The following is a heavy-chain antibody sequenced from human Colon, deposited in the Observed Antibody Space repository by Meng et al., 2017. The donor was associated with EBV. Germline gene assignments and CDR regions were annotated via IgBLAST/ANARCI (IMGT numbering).Heavy chain of an antibody. V-gene: IGHV4-39*01. Sequence: AKPSYALSLTSSASGGSVSVSGTYWGCFRQPPGKGLVGIVSECHADDTYYNPSLMGRVTISVDTSKNQVSLKLTSVTAADTSIDYCARHTFSGNPGGIDSWGQGILVTASS. J-gene: IGHJ4*02. CDR3: ARHTFSGNPGGIDS. CDR1: GGSVSVSGTY. D-gene: IGHD4-23*01. CDR2: ECHADDT.